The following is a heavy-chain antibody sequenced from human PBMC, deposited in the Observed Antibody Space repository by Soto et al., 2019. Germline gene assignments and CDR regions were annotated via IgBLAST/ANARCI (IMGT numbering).Heavy chain of an antibody. D-gene: IGHD5-12*01. CDR1: GASISSYNY. Sequence: SETLSLTCNVSGASISSYNYWGWFRQPPGKGLKWIGSIIYSGDIMYNPSLQSQLTLFVDTSKNKFSLKLISVTAADTAVYYCVRHAQWIIRAYWGQGSLVTVS. J-gene: IGHJ4*02. CDR2: IIYSGDI. V-gene: IGHV4-39*01. CDR3: VRHAQWIIRAY.